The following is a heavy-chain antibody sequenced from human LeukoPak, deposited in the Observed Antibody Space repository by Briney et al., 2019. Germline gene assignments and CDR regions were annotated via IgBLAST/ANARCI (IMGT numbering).Heavy chain of an antibody. CDR1: GFTFSSHW. V-gene: IGHV3-74*01. J-gene: IGHJ6*02. CDR2: VNSDGSRT. Sequence: PGGSPRPSCVASGFTFSSHWMHWVRQAPGSGLVWVSRVNSDGSRTSYADSVKGRFTISRDNAKNTLYLQMNSLRAEDMAVYYCARERQYDMDVWGQGTTVTVSS. CDR3: ARERQYDMDV.